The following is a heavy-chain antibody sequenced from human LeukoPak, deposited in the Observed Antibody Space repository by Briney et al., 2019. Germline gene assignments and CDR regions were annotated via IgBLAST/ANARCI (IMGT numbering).Heavy chain of an antibody. J-gene: IGHJ6*02. CDR3: ARDEYYDSSGYYRNYYGMDV. CDR2: IYYSGST. Sequence: SETLSLTCTVSGGSISSSSYYWGWIRQPPGKGLEWIGSIYYSGSTYYNPSLKSRVTISVDTSKNQFSLKLSSVTAADTAVYYCARDEYYDSSGYYRNYYGMDVWGQGTTVTVSS. V-gene: IGHV4-39*07. D-gene: IGHD3-22*01. CDR1: GGSISSSSYY.